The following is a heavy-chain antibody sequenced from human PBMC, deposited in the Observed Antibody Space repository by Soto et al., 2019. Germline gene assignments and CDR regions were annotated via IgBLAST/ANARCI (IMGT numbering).Heavy chain of an antibody. CDR1: VFTFTGYY. CDR2: INPNTGGT. V-gene: IGHV1-2*04. Sequence: ASVKVSCKTSVFTFTGYYLHWLRQARGQRPEWMGCINPNTGGTKYAQNFQGWVTMTRDTSISTAYMELSNLTSDDTAVYYCARDQGAWPYNWFDFWGQGTPVTVSS. J-gene: IGHJ5*01. CDR3: ARDQGAWPYNWFDF.